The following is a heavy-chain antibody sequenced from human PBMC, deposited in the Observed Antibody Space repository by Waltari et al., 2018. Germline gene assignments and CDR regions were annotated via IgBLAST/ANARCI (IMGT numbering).Heavy chain of an antibody. CDR3: AKDIESIFGVVIS. Sequence: EVQLVESGGGLVQPGRSLRLSCAASGFTFDGYAMHWVRQAPGKGLEWVSVISWNSGSIGYADSVKGRFTISRDNAKNSLYLQMNSLRAEDTALYYCAKDIESIFGVVISWGQGTLVTVSS. J-gene: IGHJ4*02. D-gene: IGHD3-3*01. CDR1: GFTFDGYA. CDR2: ISWNSGSI. V-gene: IGHV3-9*01.